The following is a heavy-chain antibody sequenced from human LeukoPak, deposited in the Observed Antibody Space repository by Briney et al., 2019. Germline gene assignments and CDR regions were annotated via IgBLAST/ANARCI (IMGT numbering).Heavy chain of an antibody. Sequence: PSETLSLTCTVSGGSISSYYWSWIRQPPGKGLEWIGYIYYSGSTNYNPSLKSRVTISVDTSKNQFSLKLSSATAADTAVYYCARFRRGTYYFDYWGQGTLVTVSS. CDR2: IYYSGST. CDR3: ARFRRGTYYFDY. CDR1: GGSISSYY. J-gene: IGHJ4*02. V-gene: IGHV4-59*01. D-gene: IGHD3-16*01.